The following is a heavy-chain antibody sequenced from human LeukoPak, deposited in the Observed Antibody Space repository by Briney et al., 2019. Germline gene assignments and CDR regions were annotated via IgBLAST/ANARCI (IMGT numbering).Heavy chain of an antibody. CDR3: AKDIRRVGYSYGFHY. CDR1: GFTFSSYA. J-gene: IGHJ4*02. CDR2: ISGSGGST. V-gene: IGHV3-23*01. Sequence: GGSLRLSCAASGFTFSSYAMSWVRQAPGKGLEWVSAISGSGGSTYYADSVKGRFTISRDNSKNTLYLQMNSLRAEDTAVYYCAKDIRRVGYSYGFHYWGQGTLVTVSS. D-gene: IGHD5-18*01.